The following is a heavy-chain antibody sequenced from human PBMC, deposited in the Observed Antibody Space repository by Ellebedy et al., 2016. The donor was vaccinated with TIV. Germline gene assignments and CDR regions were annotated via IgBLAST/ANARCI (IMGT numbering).Heavy chain of an antibody. CDR2: ISFDGSNT. J-gene: IGHJ4*02. D-gene: IGHD2-15*01. CDR3: AKAPNFIGGGCHYFAD. Sequence: PSETLSLTCAASGFTFSTYGMHWVRQAPGKGLAWVAVISFDGSNTLYADSVKGRFTVARDNSKNTLYLQMNSLRVEDTAVYYCAKAPNFIGGGCHYFADWGQGVLVTVSS. V-gene: IGHV3-30*18. CDR1: GFTFSTYG.